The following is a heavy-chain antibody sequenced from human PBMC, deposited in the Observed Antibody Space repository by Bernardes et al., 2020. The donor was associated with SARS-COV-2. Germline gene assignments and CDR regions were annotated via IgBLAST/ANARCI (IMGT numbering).Heavy chain of an antibody. CDR3: ARWAFLAVADTTDYYYGMDV. V-gene: IGHV5-51*01. J-gene: IGHJ6*02. D-gene: IGHD6-19*01. CDR2: IYPGDSDT. CDR1: GYSFTSYW. Sequence: GESLKISCKGSGYSFTSYWIGWVRQMPGKGLEWMGIIYPGDSDTRYSPSFQGQVTISADKSISTAYLQWSSLKASDTAMYYCARWAFLAVADTTDYYYGMDVWGQGTTVTVSS.